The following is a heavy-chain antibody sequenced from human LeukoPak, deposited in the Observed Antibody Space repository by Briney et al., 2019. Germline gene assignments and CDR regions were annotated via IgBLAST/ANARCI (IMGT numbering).Heavy chain of an antibody. Sequence: PGGSLRLSCAASGFTFSSYAMSWVRQAPGKGLEWVSAISGTGGIIFYGDSVKGRFSISRDNSKNTLYLQMNSLRVEDTAVYYCAKDPSPVVWGKGTTVTVSS. CDR3: AKDPSPVV. V-gene: IGHV3-23*01. CDR1: GFTFSSYA. CDR2: ISGTGGII. J-gene: IGHJ6*04.